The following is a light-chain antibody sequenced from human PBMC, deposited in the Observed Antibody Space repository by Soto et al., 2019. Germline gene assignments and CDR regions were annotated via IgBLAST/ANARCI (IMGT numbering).Light chain of an antibody. J-gene: IGKJ4*01. CDR2: GAS. CDR1: QTVTSN. Sequence: EIVMTQSPVTPSVSPGERATLSCRASQTVTSNLALYQQKPGQPPRRLIYGASTRATGLPARFSGSGSGTEFTLTISSLQSEDVAVYYCQQYHVWPALTVGGGTKVEIK. V-gene: IGKV3-15*01. CDR3: QQYHVWPALT.